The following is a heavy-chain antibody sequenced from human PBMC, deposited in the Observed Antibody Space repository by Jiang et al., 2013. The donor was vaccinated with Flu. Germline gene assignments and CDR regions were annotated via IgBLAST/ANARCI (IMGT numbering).Heavy chain of an antibody. D-gene: IGHD3-9*01. CDR3: ARNAGNFDWILPTLYSFDY. CDR2: IYYLGNT. CDR1: GGSISSTSYY. J-gene: IGHJ4*02. Sequence: GPGLVKPSETLSLTCNVSGGSISSTSYYWGWIRQPPGKGLEWIGNIYYLGNTYYNPSLKSRVTISVDTSKNQFSLKLNSVTAADTAVYFCARNAGNFDWILPTLYSFDYWGQGIRVTVSS. V-gene: IGHV4-39*01.